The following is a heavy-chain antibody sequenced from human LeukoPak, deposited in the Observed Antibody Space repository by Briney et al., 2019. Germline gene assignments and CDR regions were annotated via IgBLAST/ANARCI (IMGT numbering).Heavy chain of an antibody. V-gene: IGHV4-31*03. D-gene: IGHD5-12*01. CDR1: GGSISSGGYY. J-gene: IGHJ5*02. CDR3: ARETVDIVAPRQGWFDP. Sequence: SETLSLTCTVSGGSISSGGYYWSWIRQHPGKGLEWIGYIYYSGSTYYNPSLKSRVTISVDTSKNQFSLKLSSVTAADTAVYYCARETVDIVAPRQGWFDPWGQGTLVTVSS. CDR2: IYYSGST.